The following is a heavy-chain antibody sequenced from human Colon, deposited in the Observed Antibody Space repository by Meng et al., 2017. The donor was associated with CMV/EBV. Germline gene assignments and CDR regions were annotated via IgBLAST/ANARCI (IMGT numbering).Heavy chain of an antibody. V-gene: IGHV3-23*01. Sequence: GSLKISGAASGFTFSGYAMSWVRQAPGKGLEWVSAISNGGGNTYYADSVRGRFTISRDNSKNTLSLQMNSLRDEDTAVYYCARGVRGVWAEYFQHWGQGTLVTVSS. CDR1: GFTFSGYA. D-gene: IGHD3-10*01. CDR3: ARGVRGVWAEYFQH. CDR2: ISNGGGNT. J-gene: IGHJ1*01.